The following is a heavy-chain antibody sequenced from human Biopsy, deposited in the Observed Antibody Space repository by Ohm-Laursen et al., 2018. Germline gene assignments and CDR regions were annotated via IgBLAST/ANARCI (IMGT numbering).Heavy chain of an antibody. V-gene: IGHV1-18*01. CDR2: ISPYNDKT. Sequence: SVKASCKASGYTFTSYDISWARQAPGQGLEWMGWISPYNDKTSYPPKLQDRVTMTADTSTNTAHMELRSLRSDDTAVYYCARVFCTSTTCYGLLDNWGQGTVVTVSS. J-gene: IGHJ4*02. CDR3: ARVFCTSTTCYGLLDN. D-gene: IGHD2/OR15-2a*01. CDR1: GYTFTSYD.